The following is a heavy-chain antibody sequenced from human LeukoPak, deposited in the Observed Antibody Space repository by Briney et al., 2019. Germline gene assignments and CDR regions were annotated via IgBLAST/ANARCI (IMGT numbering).Heavy chain of an antibody. Sequence: GASVKVSCKASGYTFTGYYMHWVRQAPGQGLEWMGWINPNSGGTNYAQKFQGRVTMTRGTSISTAYMELSRLRSDDMAVYYCARHYDSSGYYNYNMDVWGQGTTVTVSS. J-gene: IGHJ6*02. D-gene: IGHD3-22*01. CDR1: GYTFTGYY. V-gene: IGHV1-2*02. CDR3: ARHYDSSGYYNYNMDV. CDR2: INPNSGGT.